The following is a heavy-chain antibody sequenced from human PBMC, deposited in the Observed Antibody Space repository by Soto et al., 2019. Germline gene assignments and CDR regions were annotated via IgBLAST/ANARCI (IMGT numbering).Heavy chain of an antibody. J-gene: IGHJ6*02. CDR2: IYYSGST. V-gene: IGHV4-59*01. D-gene: IGHD2-21*02. CDR3: ARGLAYCGGDCFLPIPHLDV. CDR1: GGSISSYY. Sequence: SETLSLTCTVSGGSISSYYWSWIRQPPGKGLEWIGYIYYSGSTNYNPSLKSRVTISVDTSKNQFSLKLSSVTAADTAVYYCARGLAYCGGDCFLPIPHLDVWGQGTKVTVSS.